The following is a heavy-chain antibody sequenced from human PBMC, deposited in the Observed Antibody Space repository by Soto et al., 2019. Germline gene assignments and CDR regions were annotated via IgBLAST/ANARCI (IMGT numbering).Heavy chain of an antibody. CDR1: GYTFTSYD. CDR3: ASGVNYCDYARWVDP. J-gene: IGHJ5*02. D-gene: IGHD4-17*01. CDR2: MNPNSCNT. V-gene: IGHV1-8*01. Sequence: QVQLVQSGAEVKKPGASVKVSCKASGYTFTSYDINWVRQSTGQGLEYLGWMNPNSCNTGYVQKFQGRVTMTRNTSISTSYMELSRLRSEDTAVYYCASGVNYCDYARWVDPWFQGTLVTVSS.